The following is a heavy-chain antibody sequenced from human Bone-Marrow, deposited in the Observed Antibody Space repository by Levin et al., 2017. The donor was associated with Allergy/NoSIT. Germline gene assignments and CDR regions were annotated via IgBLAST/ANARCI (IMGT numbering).Heavy chain of an antibody. CDR2: ISSDGSNK. CDR3: AKNIRVDIDSYGYSFDH. Sequence: GGSLRLSCAASGFTFSTYGIHWVRQAPGWGLEWVALISSDGSNKDYADSVKGRFTISRDNSKSTLYLQMNSLRAEDTAVYYCAKNIRVDIDSYGYSFDHWGQGTLVTVSS. D-gene: IGHD5-18*01. J-gene: IGHJ4*02. V-gene: IGHV3-30*18. CDR1: GFTFSTYG.